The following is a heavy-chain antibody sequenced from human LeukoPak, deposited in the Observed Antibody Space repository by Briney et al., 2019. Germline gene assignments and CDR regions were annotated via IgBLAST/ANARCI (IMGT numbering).Heavy chain of an antibody. CDR1: GFTFSSYG. Sequence: GGSLRLSCAASGFTFSSYGMHWVRQAPGKGLEWVAVIWYDGSNKYYADSVKGRFTISRDNSKNTLYLQMNSLRAEDTAVYYCARAPYCSSTSCLAFDYWGQGTLVTVSS. CDR3: ARAPYCSSTSCLAFDY. J-gene: IGHJ4*02. D-gene: IGHD2-2*01. V-gene: IGHV3-33*01. CDR2: IWYDGSNK.